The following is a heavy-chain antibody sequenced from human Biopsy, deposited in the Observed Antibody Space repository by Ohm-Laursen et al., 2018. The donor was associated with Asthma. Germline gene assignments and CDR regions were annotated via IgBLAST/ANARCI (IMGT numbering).Heavy chain of an antibody. D-gene: IGHD4-17*01. CDR1: GDIPSSFG. J-gene: IGHJ6*02. Sequence: GSSVKVSCKAHGDIPSSFGIKWVRKAPGQGLEWMGGVIPIYGTTHTAQKFQGRVTITADESTSTAYMELTSLRKEDTAVYYCARGGYCGDRRRHNGLDVWGQGTTVTVSS. CDR2: VIPIYGTT. V-gene: IGHV1-69*01. CDR3: ARGGYCGDRRRHNGLDV.